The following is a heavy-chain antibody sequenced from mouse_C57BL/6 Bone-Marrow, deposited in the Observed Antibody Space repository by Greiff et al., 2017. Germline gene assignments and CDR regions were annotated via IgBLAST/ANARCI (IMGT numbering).Heavy chain of an antibody. CDR1: GYTFTSYW. J-gene: IGHJ2*01. D-gene: IGHD2-5*01. Sequence: VQLQQPGAELVRPGSSVKLSCKASGYTFTSYWMDWVKQRPGQGLEWIGNIYPSDSETHYNQKFKDKATLTVDKSSSTAYMQLSSLTSEDSAVYYCARRGSNYLFDYWGQGTTLTGSS. CDR2: IYPSDSET. V-gene: IGHV1-61*01. CDR3: ARRGSNYLFDY.